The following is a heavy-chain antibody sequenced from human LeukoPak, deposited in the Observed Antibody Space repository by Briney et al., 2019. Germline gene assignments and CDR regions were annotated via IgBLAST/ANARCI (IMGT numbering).Heavy chain of an antibody. CDR3: ARGRTTGFGESLDY. CDR2: ISGDYGYT. Sequence: GASVKVSCKASGYTFTSYGISWVRQAPGRGLEWVGWISGDYGYTKFAKNLQDRVTLTTDTSTSTGYMEVRGLRLDDTAVYYCARGRTTGFGESLDYWAQGTLITVSS. V-gene: IGHV1-18*01. J-gene: IGHJ4*02. CDR1: GYTFTSYG. D-gene: IGHD3-10*01.